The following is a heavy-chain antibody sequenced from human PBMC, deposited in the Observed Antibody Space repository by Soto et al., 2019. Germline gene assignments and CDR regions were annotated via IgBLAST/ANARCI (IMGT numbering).Heavy chain of an antibody. CDR3: VVDLRLGELSLVY. Sequence: ASVKVSCKASGGTFSSYTISWVRQAPGQGLEWMGRIIPILGIANYAQKFQGRVTITADKSTSTAYMELSSLRSEDTAVYYCVVDLRLGELSLVYWGQGTLVTVSS. CDR1: GGTFSSYT. CDR2: IIPILGIA. J-gene: IGHJ4*02. V-gene: IGHV1-69*02. D-gene: IGHD3-16*02.